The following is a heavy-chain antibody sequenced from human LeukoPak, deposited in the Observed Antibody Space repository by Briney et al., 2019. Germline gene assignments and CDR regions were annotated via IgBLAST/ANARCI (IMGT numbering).Heavy chain of an antibody. CDR3: ARVAVDWNRYGRWFDP. J-gene: IGHJ5*02. Sequence: GGSLRLSCAASGFTFSSYAMHWVRQAPGKGLEWVAVISYDGSNKYYADSVKGRFTISRDNSKNTLYLQMNSLRAEDTAVYYCARVAVDWNRYGRWFDPWGQGTLVTVSS. CDR1: GFTFSSYA. CDR2: ISYDGSNK. D-gene: IGHD1-1*01. V-gene: IGHV3-30-3*01.